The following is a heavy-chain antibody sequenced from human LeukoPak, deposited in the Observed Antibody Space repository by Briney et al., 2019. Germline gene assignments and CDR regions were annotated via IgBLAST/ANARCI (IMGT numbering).Heavy chain of an antibody. V-gene: IGHV6-1*01. CDR2: TYYRSKWYN. D-gene: IGHD5-12*01. J-gene: IGHJ4*02. Sequence: SQTLSLTCAISGDSVSGDSGAWNWIRQPPSRGLEWLGRTYYRSKWYNDYAVSVKSRITINPDTSKNQLSLQLNSVTPEDSAIYYCTRGWLRSGFDFWGQGTLVTVSS. CDR1: GDSVSGDSGA. CDR3: TRGWLRSGFDF.